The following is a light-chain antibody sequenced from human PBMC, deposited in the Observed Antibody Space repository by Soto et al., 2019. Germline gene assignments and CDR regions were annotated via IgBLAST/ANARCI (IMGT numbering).Light chain of an antibody. J-gene: IGLJ2*01. Sequence: QSVLTQPPSASGTPGQRVTVSCSGSYSNLGRNYVYWYQQFPGAAPKLPIYRDNERPSGVPERFSGSRSGTSASLAISGRRSEDESDYYCASWAHSLRGVVLGGGTKLTVL. CDR1: YSNLGRNY. V-gene: IGLV1-47*01. CDR3: ASWAHSLRGVV. CDR2: RDN.